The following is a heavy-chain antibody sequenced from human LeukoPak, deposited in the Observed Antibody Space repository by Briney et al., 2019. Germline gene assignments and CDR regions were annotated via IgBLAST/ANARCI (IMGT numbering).Heavy chain of an antibody. CDR2: ISSSSSTI. D-gene: IGHD3-22*01. Sequence: EGSLRLSCAASGFTFSSYSMNWVRQAPGKGLEWVSYISSSSSTISYADSVKGRFTVSRDNAKSSLYLQMNSLRAEDTAVYYCAKRGYYDSSGLRAPFDYWGQGTLVIVSS. V-gene: IGHV3-48*04. CDR3: AKRGYYDSSGLRAPFDY. J-gene: IGHJ4*02. CDR1: GFTFSSYS.